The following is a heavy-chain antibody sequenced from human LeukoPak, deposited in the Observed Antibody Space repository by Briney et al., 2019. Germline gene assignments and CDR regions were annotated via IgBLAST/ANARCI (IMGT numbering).Heavy chain of an antibody. D-gene: IGHD3-10*01. CDR2: INPSGGST. J-gene: IGHJ4*02. CDR3: ARVNPRYYGSGSYYLLDY. V-gene: IGHV1-46*01. Sequence: ASVKVSCKASGYTFTSYYMHWVRQAPGQGLEWMGIINPSGGSTSYAQKFQGRVTMTRDTSTSTVYMELSSLRSEDTAVYYCARVNPRYYGSGSYYLLDYWGQGTQVTVSS. CDR1: GYTFTSYY.